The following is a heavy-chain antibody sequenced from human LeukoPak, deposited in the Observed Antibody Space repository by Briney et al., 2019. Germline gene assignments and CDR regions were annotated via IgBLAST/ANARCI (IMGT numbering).Heavy chain of an antibody. CDR2: ISSSGSTI. CDR1: GFTVRSNY. J-gene: IGHJ4*02. Sequence: GGSLRLSCAASGFTVRSNYMSWIRQAPGKGLEWVSYISSSGSTIYYADSVKGRFTISRDNAKNSLYLQMNSLRAEDTAVYYCARDYPGLSDYWGQGTLVTVSS. V-gene: IGHV3-11*01. CDR3: ARDYPGLSDY.